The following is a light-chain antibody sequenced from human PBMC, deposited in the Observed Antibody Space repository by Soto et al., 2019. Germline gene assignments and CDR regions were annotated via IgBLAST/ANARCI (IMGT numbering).Light chain of an antibody. CDR3: QQYNTFST. CDR2: DAS. V-gene: IGKV1-5*01. Sequence: DIQMTQSHYTLSASVGDRVTSTCRASQSISTWLAWYHQKPGKAPKLLIFDASTLQSGVPSRFSGSGSGTEFTLTISSLQPDDFATYYCQQYNTFSTFGQGCKV. CDR1: QSISTW. J-gene: IGKJ1*01.